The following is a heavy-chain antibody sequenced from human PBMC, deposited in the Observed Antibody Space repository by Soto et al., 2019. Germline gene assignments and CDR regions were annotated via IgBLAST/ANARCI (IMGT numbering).Heavy chain of an antibody. V-gene: IGHV3-23*01. CDR1: GFGFTFSTSA. Sequence: GGSLRLSCAASGFGFTFSTSAMSWVRQAPGKGLEWVSTFRESGGTTHYANSVKGRFTISRDTSKNMLYLQMNSLRAEDTAVYYCARDEMIVAGYFDYWGQGTLVTVSS. CDR3: ARDEMIVAGYFDY. J-gene: IGHJ4*02. D-gene: IGHD3-22*01. CDR2: FRESGGTT.